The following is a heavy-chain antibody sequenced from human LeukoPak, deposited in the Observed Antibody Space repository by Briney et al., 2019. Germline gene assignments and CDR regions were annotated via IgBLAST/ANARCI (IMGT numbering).Heavy chain of an antibody. Sequence: SETLSLTCAVSGFSLTSGYYWAWIRHSPGKALEWIGNVYYTGNTHYSPSLKSRVIISADTSKNEVSLNLTSVTAADTAIYYCARQKAGTTGRSLDVWGTGTTVIVSS. CDR3: ARQKAGTTGRSLDV. CDR1: GFSLTSGYY. J-gene: IGHJ6*04. D-gene: IGHD3-10*01. V-gene: IGHV4-38-2*01. CDR2: VYYTGNT.